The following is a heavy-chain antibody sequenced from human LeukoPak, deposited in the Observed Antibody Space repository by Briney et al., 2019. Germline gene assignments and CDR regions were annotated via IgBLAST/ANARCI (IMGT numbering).Heavy chain of an antibody. D-gene: IGHD1-26*01. CDR1: GFTFTSYS. J-gene: IGHJ4*02. V-gene: IGHV3-23*01. CDR3: ARKAQYSGHYPLDY. CDR2: TSDRGDYT. Sequence: GGSLRLSCAASGFTFTSYSMSWVRQAPGKGLEWVSGTSDRGDYTYYADSVKGRFTVSRDSSKNTLFLQMNSLRAEDTALYFCARKAQYSGHYPLDYWGQGTLVTVSS.